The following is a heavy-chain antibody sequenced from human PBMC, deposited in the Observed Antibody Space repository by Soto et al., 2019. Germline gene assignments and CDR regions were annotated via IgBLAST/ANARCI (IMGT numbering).Heavy chain of an antibody. CDR1: GFTFSSYW. CDR3: AKGVYGSGVVLDY. J-gene: IGHJ4*02. D-gene: IGHD3-10*01. Sequence: VQLVESGGGLIQPGGSLRLSCAASGFTFSSYWMHWVRQAPGKGLVWVSRINSDGSSTNYADSVKGRFTISRDNAKNTLYLQMNSLRAEDTVVYYCAKGVYGSGVVLDYWGQGTLVTVSS. CDR2: INSDGSST. V-gene: IGHV3-74*01.